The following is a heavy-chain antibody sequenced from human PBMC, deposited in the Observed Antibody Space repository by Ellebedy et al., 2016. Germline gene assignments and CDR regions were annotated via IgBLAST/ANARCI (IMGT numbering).Heavy chain of an antibody. J-gene: IGHJ4*02. CDR1: GFTFRNFF. CDR2: ISGDGDII. Sequence: GESLKISXVASGFTFRNFFMSWVRQAPGGGLEWISTISGDGDIIFSADSVKGRFTISRDNSRYTLYLQMDSLRAEDTAVFYCARAPMGKYCSGGSCYSPDYWGQGTLVTVSS. D-gene: IGHD2-15*01. V-gene: IGHV3-23*01. CDR3: ARAPMGKYCSGGSCYSPDY.